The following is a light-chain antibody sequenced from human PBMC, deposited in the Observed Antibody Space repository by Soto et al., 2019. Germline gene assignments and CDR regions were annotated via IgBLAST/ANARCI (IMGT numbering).Light chain of an antibody. J-gene: IGKJ1*01. Sequence: EIVLTQSPGTLSLSPWDRATLSCRASQSVSTSYLAWYQQKPGQAPRLLISGASSRAAGIPDRFSASGSGTDFTLTINRLEPEDFAVYYCQQYGSSPWTFGQGTKVDIK. CDR3: QQYGSSPWT. CDR2: GAS. V-gene: IGKV3-20*01. CDR1: QSVSTSY.